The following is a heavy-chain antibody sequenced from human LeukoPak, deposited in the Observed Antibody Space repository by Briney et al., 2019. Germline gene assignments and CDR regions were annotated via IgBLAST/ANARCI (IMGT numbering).Heavy chain of an antibody. J-gene: IGHJ6*02. V-gene: IGHV3-23*01. CDR2: ISASGGST. Sequence: PGGSLRLSCAASGFTFSSSAMSWVRQVPGKGLEWVSGISASGGSTSYADSVRGRFTISRDNSKNTLYLQMNSLRAEDTALYYCARDTYYYDSSGYYPEWYYYGMDVWGQGTTVTVSS. CDR1: GFTFSSSA. D-gene: IGHD3-22*01. CDR3: ARDTYYYDSSGYYPEWYYYGMDV.